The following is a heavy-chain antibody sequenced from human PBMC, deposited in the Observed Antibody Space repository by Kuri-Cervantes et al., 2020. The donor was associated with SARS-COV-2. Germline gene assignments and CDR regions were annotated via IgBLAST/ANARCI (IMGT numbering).Heavy chain of an antibody. V-gene: IGHV4-30-4*08. CDR3: ARVVSRTIFGVVKPDAFDI. CDR1: GGSISSGDYY. D-gene: IGHD3-3*01. J-gene: IGHJ3*02. CDR2: IYYSGST. Sequence: LRLSCTVSGGSISSGDYYWSWIRQPPGKGLEWIGYIYYSGSTYYNPSLKSRVTISVDTSKNQLSLKLSSVTAADTAVYYCARVVSRTIFGVVKPDAFDIWGQGTMVTVSS.